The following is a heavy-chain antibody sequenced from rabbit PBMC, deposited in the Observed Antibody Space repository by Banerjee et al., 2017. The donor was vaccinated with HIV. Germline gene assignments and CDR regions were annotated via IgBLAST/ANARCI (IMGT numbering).Heavy chain of an antibody. CDR1: GFDLSSYYY. V-gene: IGHV1S45*01. CDR2: IVTSSGST. J-gene: IGHJ4*01. D-gene: IGHD6-1*01. Sequence: QEQLEESGGGLVKPEGSPTLTCKASGFDLSSYYYMCWVRQAPGKGLEWIACIVTSSGSTWYASWAKGRLTISKASSTTVTLQMTSLTAADTATYFCARSDYSIYGYYNLRGPGTLVTVS. CDR3: ARSDYSIYGYYNL.